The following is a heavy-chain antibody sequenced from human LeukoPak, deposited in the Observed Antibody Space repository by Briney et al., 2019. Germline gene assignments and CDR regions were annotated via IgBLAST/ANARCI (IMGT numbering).Heavy chain of an antibody. CDR1: GFTFSSYS. Sequence: GGSLRLSCAASGFTFSSYSMNWVRQAPGKGLEWVSYIRSSSNIIYYADSVKGRFTISRDNTKNSLYLQMSNLRAEDTAVYFCARGGGLDVWGQGATVTVSS. CDR3: ARGGGLDV. V-gene: IGHV3-48*04. J-gene: IGHJ6*02. D-gene: IGHD3-16*01. CDR2: IRSSSNII.